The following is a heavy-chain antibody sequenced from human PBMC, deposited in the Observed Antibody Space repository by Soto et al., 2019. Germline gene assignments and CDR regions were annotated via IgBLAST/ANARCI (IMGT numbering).Heavy chain of an antibody. CDR2: IYYSGST. CDR3: ARGHKVVAAQYYFDY. V-gene: IGHV4-31*03. Sequence: QVQLQESGPGLVKPSQTLSLTCTVSGGSISSGGYYWSWIRQHPGKGLEWIGYIYYSGSTYYNPSLKSRVTISVDTSKNQLSLKLSSVTAADTAVYYCARGHKVVAAQYYFDYWGQGTLVTVFS. D-gene: IGHD2-15*01. J-gene: IGHJ4*02. CDR1: GGSISSGGYY.